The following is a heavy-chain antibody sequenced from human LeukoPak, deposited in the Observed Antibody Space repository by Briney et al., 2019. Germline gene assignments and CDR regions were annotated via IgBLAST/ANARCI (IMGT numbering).Heavy chain of an antibody. D-gene: IGHD3-3*01. CDR1: GGSISSYY. J-gene: IGHJ5*02. CDR3: ARGGYDFWSGSKNWFDP. Sequence: SETLSLTCTVPGGSISSYYWSWIRQPPGKGLEWFGYIYYSGSTNYNPYLKSRVTISVDTSKNQFSLKLSSVTAADTAVYYCARGGYDFWSGSKNWFDPWGQGTLVTVSS. V-gene: IGHV4-59*01. CDR2: IYYSGST.